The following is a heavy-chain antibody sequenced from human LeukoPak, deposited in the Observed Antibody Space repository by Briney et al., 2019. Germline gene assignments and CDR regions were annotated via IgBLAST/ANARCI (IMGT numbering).Heavy chain of an antibody. D-gene: IGHD4-17*01. J-gene: IGHJ4*02. Sequence: SQTLSLTCTVSGDFIRRGGYFWSWIRQSAGKGLEWIWRISTSETNDNPSFTGRVTLSIDTSKNQFSLKLRSVTAADTALYYCARGRGGHGDLGHFDSWGQGILVTVSS. CDR1: GDFIRRGGYF. CDR2: ISTSET. CDR3: ARGRGGHGDLGHFDS. V-gene: IGHV4-61*02.